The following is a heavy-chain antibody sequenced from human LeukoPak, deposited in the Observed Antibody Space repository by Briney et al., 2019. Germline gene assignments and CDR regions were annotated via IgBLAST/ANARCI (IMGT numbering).Heavy chain of an antibody. D-gene: IGHD3-22*01. J-gene: IGHJ4*02. CDR1: GGSFSGYY. CDR2: INHSGST. Sequence: PSETLSLTCAVYGGSFSGYYWSWIRQPPGKGLEWIGEINHSGSTNYNPSLKSRDTISVDTSKNQFSLKLSSVTAADTAVYYCARGDYYDSSGYYDYWGQGTLVTVSS. CDR3: ARGDYYDSSGYYDY. V-gene: IGHV4-34*01.